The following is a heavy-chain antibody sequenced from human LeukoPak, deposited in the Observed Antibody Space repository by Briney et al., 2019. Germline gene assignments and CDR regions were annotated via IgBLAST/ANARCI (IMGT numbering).Heavy chain of an antibody. J-gene: IGHJ3*02. CDR1: GFTFSSYS. CDR2: ISSSSSYM. Sequence: GGSLRLSCAASGFTFSSYSMNWVRQAPGKGLEWVSSISSSSSYMYYADSVKGRFTISRDNARKSLYLQMNSLSAEDTAVYYCARDPFTVMVRGEEFGAFDIGGQGTMVTVSS. CDR3: ARDPFTVMVRGEEFGAFDI. V-gene: IGHV3-21*01. D-gene: IGHD3-10*01.